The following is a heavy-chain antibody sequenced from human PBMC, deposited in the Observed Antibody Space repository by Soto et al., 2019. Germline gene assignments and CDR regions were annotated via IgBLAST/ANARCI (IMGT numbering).Heavy chain of an antibody. J-gene: IGHJ4*02. V-gene: IGHV6-1*01. CDR2: TYYRSKWYN. CDR3: AIQLKGTHPDYLDF. CDR1: GDSVSSNCAA. D-gene: IGHD1-1*01. Sequence: PSQTLSLTCAISGDSVSSNCAAWNWIRQSPSKGLEWLGRTYYRSKWYNDYAEYVESRITFNPDKTKNQFSLQLNAVIPEDTAVYYFAIQLKGTHPDYLDFWGQGTPVTVSS.